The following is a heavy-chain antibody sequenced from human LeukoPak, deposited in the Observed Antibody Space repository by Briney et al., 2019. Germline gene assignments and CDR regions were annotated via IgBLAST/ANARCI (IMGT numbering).Heavy chain of an antibody. D-gene: IGHD3-10*01. CDR1: GYSFTSYW. Sequence: GESLRISCKGSGYSFTSYWISWVRQMPGKGLEWMGRIDPSDSYTNYSPSFQGHVTISADKSISTAYLQWSSLKASDTAMYYCARQICYYGSGSCEFDYWGQGTLVTVSS. J-gene: IGHJ4*02. CDR2: IDPSDSYT. V-gene: IGHV5-10-1*01. CDR3: ARQICYYGSGSCEFDY.